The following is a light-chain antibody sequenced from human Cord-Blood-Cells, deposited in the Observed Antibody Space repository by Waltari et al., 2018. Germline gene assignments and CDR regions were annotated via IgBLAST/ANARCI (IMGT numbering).Light chain of an antibody. CDR3: SSYTSSSVV. J-gene: IGLJ2*01. CDR2: EVS. V-gene: IGLV2-14*01. CDR1: SSDVGGYNY. Sequence: QSALTQPASVSGSPGQSITISCTGTSSDVGGYNYVSWYQQHPGKAPKLMIYEVSNRPAGVPNRSSGSKAGTTASLTISGLQAEDEADYYCSSYTSSSVVFGGGTKLTVL.